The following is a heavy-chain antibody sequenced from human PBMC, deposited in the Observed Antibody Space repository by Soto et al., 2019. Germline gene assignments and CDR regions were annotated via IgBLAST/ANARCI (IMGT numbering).Heavy chain of an antibody. CDR3: ARAFHFNWNWFDP. J-gene: IGHJ5*02. D-gene: IGHD3-9*01. CDR2: INAGNGNT. CDR1: GYTFTSYA. V-gene: IGHV1-3*01. Sequence: ASVKVSCKASGYTFTSYAMHWVRQAPGQRLEWMGWINAGNGNTKYSQKFQGRVTITRDTSASTAYMELSSLRSEDTAVYYCARAFHFNWNWFDPWGQGTLVTVSS.